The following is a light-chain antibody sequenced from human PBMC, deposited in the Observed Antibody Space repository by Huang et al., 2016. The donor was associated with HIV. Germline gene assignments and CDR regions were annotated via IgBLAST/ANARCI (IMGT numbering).Light chain of an antibody. CDR3: MLAIQIPT. CDR2: LGS. J-gene: IGKJ3*01. Sequence: DIVMTQSPLSLPVTPGEPASISCRSSQSLLHRNGYNYLDWYLQKPGQSPQLLIYLGSNRASGVPDRFSGSGSGTDFTLKISRVEAEDVGIYYCMLAIQIPTFGPGTKVDIK. CDR1: QSLLHRNGYNY. V-gene: IGKV2-28*01.